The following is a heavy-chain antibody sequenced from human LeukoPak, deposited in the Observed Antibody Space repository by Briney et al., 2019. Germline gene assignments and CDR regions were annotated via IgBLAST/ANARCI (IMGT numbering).Heavy chain of an antibody. V-gene: IGHV3-74*01. J-gene: IGHJ4*02. Sequence: GGSLRLSCAASGFTFSSYWMHWVRQAPAKGLWVSRINSDGSSTSYADSVKGRFTISRDNAKNTLYLQMNSLRAEDTAVSYCARDLLGNSGSYLRHPNGPPFDYWGQGTLVTVSS. CDR2: INSDGSST. D-gene: IGHD1-26*01. CDR3: ARDLLGNSGSYLRHPNGPPFDY. CDR1: GFTFSSYW.